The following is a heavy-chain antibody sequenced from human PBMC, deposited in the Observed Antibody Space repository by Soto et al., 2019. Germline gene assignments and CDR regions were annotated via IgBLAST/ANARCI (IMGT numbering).Heavy chain of an antibody. Sequence: GGSLRLSCAASGFTFSSYWMHRVRQTPGKGLVWVSRINRDGSNTTYADSVKGRFTISRDNAKNTLSLQMNSLRADDTAVYYCASEYSSGWNPLGYWGQGTLVTVSS. CDR3: ASEYSSGWNPLGY. CDR1: GFTFSSYW. CDR2: INRDGSNT. J-gene: IGHJ4*02. V-gene: IGHV3-74*01. D-gene: IGHD6-19*01.